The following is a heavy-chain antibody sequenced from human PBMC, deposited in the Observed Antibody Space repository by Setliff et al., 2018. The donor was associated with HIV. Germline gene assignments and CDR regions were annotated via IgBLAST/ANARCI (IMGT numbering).Heavy chain of an antibody. CDR3: ARGPYSGSYGEFDY. CDR1: GYTFTNYD. J-gene: IGHJ4*02. Sequence: ASVKVSCKASGYTFTNYDINWVRQAPGQGLEWMGWMNPNSGNTGYAQKFQGRVTTTRNTSIRTAYMELSSLRSEDTAVYYCARGPYSGSYGEFDYWGQGTLVTVPQ. V-gene: IGHV1-8*02. CDR2: MNPNSGNT. D-gene: IGHD1-26*01.